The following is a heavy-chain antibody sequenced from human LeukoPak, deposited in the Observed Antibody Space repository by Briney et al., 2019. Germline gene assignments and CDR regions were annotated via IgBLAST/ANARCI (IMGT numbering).Heavy chain of an antibody. Sequence: GGSLRLSCAASGFTFSIYAMSWVRQGTGKGLEWVSSTSSGGELTFYADSVKGRFTISRDNSKNTLYLHMNSLRAEDTAVYYCAKDRPNYYHDNGHYYRRGGDCWGQGTLVTVSS. CDR2: TSSGGELT. J-gene: IGHJ4*02. CDR1: GFTFSIYA. V-gene: IGHV3-23*01. D-gene: IGHD3-22*01. CDR3: AKDRPNYYHDNGHYYRRGGDC.